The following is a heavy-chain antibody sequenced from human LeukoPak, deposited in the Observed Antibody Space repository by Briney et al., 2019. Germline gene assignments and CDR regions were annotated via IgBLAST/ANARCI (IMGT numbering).Heavy chain of an antibody. D-gene: IGHD1-1*01. Sequence: GGSLRLSCAASGFTFSSYAMSWVRQARGKGLEWVSAISGSGGSTYYADSVKGRFTISRDNSKNTLYLQMNSLRAEDTAVYYCAKDLQLEQLGGSPYYYYMDVWGKGTTVTVSS. CDR1: GFTFSSYA. CDR3: AKDLQLEQLGGSPYYYYMDV. J-gene: IGHJ6*03. V-gene: IGHV3-23*01. CDR2: ISGSGGST.